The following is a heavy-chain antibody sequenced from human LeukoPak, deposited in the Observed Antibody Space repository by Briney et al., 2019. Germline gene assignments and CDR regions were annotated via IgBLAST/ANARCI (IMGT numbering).Heavy chain of an antibody. CDR2: ISSSSSTI. Sequence: GGSLRLSCAASGFTFSSYGMHWVRQAPGKGLEWVSYISSSSSTIYYADSVKGRFTISRDNAKNSLYLQMNSLRAEDTAVYYCARGRGSGSYPAFDIWGQGTMVTVSS. CDR1: GFTFSSYG. CDR3: ARGRGSGSYPAFDI. D-gene: IGHD3-10*01. J-gene: IGHJ3*02. V-gene: IGHV3-48*04.